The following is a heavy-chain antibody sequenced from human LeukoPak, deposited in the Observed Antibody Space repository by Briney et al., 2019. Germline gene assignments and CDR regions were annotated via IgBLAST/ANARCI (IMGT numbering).Heavy chain of an antibody. D-gene: IGHD6-13*01. CDR2: IYYSGTT. CDR3: ARGVYIAAAQYGY. J-gene: IGHJ4*02. Sequence: SETLSLTCTVSGGSISSYYWSWIRQPPGKGLEWIGYIYYSGTTNYNPSLKSRVTVAVDTSKNQFSLKLSSVTAADTAVYYCARGVYIAAAQYGYWGQGTLVTVSS. V-gene: IGHV4-59*01. CDR1: GGSISSYY.